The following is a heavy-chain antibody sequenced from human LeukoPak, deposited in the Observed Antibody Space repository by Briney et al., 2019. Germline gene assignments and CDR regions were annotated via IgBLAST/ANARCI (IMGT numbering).Heavy chain of an antibody. CDR1: GFTFSDYY. Sequence: GGSLRLSCAASGFTFSDYYMSWIRQAPGKGLEWVSYISSSGSTIYYADSVKGRFTISRDNAKNSLYLQMNSLRSDDTAVYYCARVLPGGILTGYLYNWFDPWGQGTLVTVSS. V-gene: IGHV3-11*01. CDR3: ARVLPGGILTGYLYNWFDP. D-gene: IGHD3-9*01. J-gene: IGHJ5*02. CDR2: ISSSGSTI.